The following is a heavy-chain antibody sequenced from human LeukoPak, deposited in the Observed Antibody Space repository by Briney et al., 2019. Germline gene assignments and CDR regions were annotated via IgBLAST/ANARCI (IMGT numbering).Heavy chain of an antibody. Sequence: SETLSLTCAVYSGSFSGYYWSWIRQPPGKGLEWIGEINHSGSTNYNPSLKSRVTISVDTSKNQFSLKLSSVTAADTAVYYCARGRGKDSSGWYYYYYGMDVWGQGTTVTVSS. CDR1: SGSFSGYY. J-gene: IGHJ6*02. CDR3: ARGRGKDSSGWYYYYYGMDV. CDR2: INHSGST. V-gene: IGHV4-34*01. D-gene: IGHD6-19*01.